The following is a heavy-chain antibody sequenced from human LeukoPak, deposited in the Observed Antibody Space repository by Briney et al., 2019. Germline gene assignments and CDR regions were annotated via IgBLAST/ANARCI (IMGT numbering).Heavy chain of an antibody. CDR2: IIPIFGTA. CDR3: ATVTGYYNWFDP. J-gene: IGHJ5*02. D-gene: IGHD3-9*01. CDR1: GGTFSSYA. V-gene: IGHV1-69*06. Sequence: EASVKVSCKASGGTFSSYAISWVRQAPGQGLEWMGRIIPIFGTANYAQKFQGRVTMTEDTSTDTAYVELSSLRSEDTAVYYCATVTGYYNWFDPWGQGTLVTVSS.